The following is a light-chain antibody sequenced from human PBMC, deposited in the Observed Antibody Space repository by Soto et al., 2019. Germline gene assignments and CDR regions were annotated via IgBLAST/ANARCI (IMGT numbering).Light chain of an antibody. V-gene: IGKV1-39*01. CDR2: GAS. CDR3: QQSYSTPFT. J-gene: IGKJ3*01. Sequence: DIQMTQSPSSLSAFVGDRVTITCRASQTINYYLNWYQQRPGKAPQLLIYGASSLQTGVPSRFSGSGSGTVFTLTISSLQREDFATYFCQQSYSTPFTFGPGTNVDLK. CDR1: QTINYY.